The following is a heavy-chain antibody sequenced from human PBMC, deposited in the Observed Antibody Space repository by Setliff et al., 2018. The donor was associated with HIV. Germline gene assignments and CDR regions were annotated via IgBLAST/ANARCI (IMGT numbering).Heavy chain of an antibody. CDR3: AKDLGSSWLYYFDY. CDR1: GFAFRNYI. Sequence: GGSLRLSCAASGFAFRNYIFHWVRQAPGKGLEWVAIISSDGSDKNYAGSVKGRFTISRDNAKNSLYLQMNSLRAEDTAVYYCAKDLGSSWLYYFDYWGQGTLVTVSS. J-gene: IGHJ4*02. CDR2: ISSDGSDK. V-gene: IGHV3-30*07. D-gene: IGHD6-13*01.